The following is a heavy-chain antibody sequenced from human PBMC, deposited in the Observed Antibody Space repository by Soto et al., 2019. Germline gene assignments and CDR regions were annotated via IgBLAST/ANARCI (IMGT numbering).Heavy chain of an antibody. CDR1: GCSISSSSYY. J-gene: IGHJ6*02. CDR2: IYYSGST. CDR3: TRHLTADYGDQGQYDYYYYGMDV. V-gene: IGHV4-39*01. D-gene: IGHD4-17*01. Sequence: QLQLQESGPGLVKPSETLSLTCTVSGCSISSSSYYWGWIRQPPGKGLEGVGSIYYSGSTYYNPSLKSRVTISVDPSNNHFALQLSAVTAADTAVYYCTRHLTADYGDQGQYDYYYYGMDVWGQGTTVTVSS.